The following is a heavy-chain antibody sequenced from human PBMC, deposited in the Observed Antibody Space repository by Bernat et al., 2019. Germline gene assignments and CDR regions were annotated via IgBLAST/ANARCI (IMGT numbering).Heavy chain of an antibody. CDR2: ISAYNGNT. CDR1: GSPFPSYG. V-gene: IGHV1-18*01. CDR3: ARPRGYIWGSYRLDAFDI. Sequence: QVQLVQSGAELKKPGPSVKFSCKASGSPFPSYGTSGVRQAPGQGLEWWGWISAYNGNTNYAQKLQGRVTMTTDTSTSTAYMELRSLRSDDTAVYYCARPRGYIWGSYRLDAFDIWGQGTMVTVSS. J-gene: IGHJ3*02. D-gene: IGHD3-16*02.